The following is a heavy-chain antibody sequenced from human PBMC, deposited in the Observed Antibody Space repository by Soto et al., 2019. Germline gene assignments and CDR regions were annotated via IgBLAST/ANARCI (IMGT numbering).Heavy chain of an antibody. CDR3: AQGSWVIFGGPAGEYYAMDV. V-gene: IGHV3-23*01. CDR1: GFTFENYA. J-gene: IGHJ6*02. Sequence: GGSLRLSCVASGFTFENYAMSWVRQAPGKGLEWVSAISGSGGTTYYSDSVKGRFTISRDNSKNTVYLQMNDLRVEDAAEYFCAQGSWVIFGGPAGEYYAMDVSGQGTPVTVSS. D-gene: IGHD3-3*01. CDR2: ISGSGGTT.